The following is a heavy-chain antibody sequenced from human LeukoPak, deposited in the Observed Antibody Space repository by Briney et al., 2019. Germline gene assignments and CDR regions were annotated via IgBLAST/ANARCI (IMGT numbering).Heavy chain of an antibody. CDR2: IYPGDSDT. CDR3: ARCYKNYYYYMDV. J-gene: IGHJ6*03. D-gene: IGHD5-24*01. Sequence: GESLEISCKGSGYSFTSYWIGWVRQMPGKGLEWMGIIYPGDSDTRYSPSFQGQVTTSADKSISTAYLQWSSLKASDTAMYYCARCYKNYYYYMDVWGKGTTVTVSS. V-gene: IGHV5-51*01. CDR1: GYSFTSYW.